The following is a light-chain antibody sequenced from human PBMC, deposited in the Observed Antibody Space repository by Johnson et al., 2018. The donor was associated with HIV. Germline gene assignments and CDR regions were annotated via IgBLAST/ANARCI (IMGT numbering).Light chain of an antibody. CDR1: SSTIENNY. Sequence: QPVLTQPPSVSAAPGQKVTITCSGSSSTIENNYVSWYQQLPVPALKLLIYTNNPRPSGIPDHFSSSKSGTSATLGIIGLQTGDESEYYCGTWDSSLSAYVFVTGTKVTVL. CDR2: TNN. CDR3: GTWDSSLSAYV. J-gene: IGLJ1*01. V-gene: IGLV1-51*01.